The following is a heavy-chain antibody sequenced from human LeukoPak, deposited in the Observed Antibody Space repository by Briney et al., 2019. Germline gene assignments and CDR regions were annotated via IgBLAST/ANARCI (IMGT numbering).Heavy chain of an antibody. J-gene: IGHJ5*02. CDR3: GRENPIDR. D-gene: IGHD3-3*01. V-gene: IGHV3-66*02. CDR2: ISSGERT. CDR1: GCTVSSNY. Sequence: PGGSLRLSCAAAGCTVSSNYMSWVRQAPGKGQGWVSVISSGERTYYADSVKGRFTLSRDNSKNTVYLQMNSLRIEDTAVYYCGRENPIDRWGQGTPVTVSS.